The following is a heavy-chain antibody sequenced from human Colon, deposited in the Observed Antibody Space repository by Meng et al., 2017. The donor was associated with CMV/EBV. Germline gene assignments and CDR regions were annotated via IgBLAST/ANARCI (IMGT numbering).Heavy chain of an antibody. Sequence: SGFTFSNYAMGWVRQAPGKGLEWVSGISGSAGTTYYADSVKGRFTISRDNSKNTLSLQMNSLRAEDTAVYYCAKDLSITTAGSPLDYWGQGTLVTVSS. CDR1: GFTFSNYA. CDR3: AKDLSITTAGSPLDY. D-gene: IGHD6-13*01. CDR2: ISGSAGTT. V-gene: IGHV3-23*01. J-gene: IGHJ4*02.